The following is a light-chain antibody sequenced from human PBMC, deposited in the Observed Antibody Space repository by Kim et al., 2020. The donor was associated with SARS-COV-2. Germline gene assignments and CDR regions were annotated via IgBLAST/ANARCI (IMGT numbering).Light chain of an antibody. CDR1: QSVSIT. V-gene: IGKV3-15*01. CDR2: DAS. J-gene: IGKJ4*01. CDR3: QQYNNWSALS. Sequence: SPGERATLSCRASQSVSITLAWYQQKPGQAPRLLIYDASTRATGIPARFSGSGSGTEFTLTISSLQSEDFAFYHCQQYNNWSALSFGGGTKVDIK.